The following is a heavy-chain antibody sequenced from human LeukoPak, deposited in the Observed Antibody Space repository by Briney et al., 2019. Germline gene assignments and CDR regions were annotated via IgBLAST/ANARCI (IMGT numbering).Heavy chain of an antibody. CDR1: GFTFSNYE. CDR3: SGDGCYHDYGFDP. Sequence: GGALRLSCAASGFTFSNYEMNWVRQAPGKGLEWVSDISYSGSTKYYADSVKGRFTISRDNAKNSLYLQMNSLRAEDTAVYYCSGDGCYHDYGFDPWGQGTLVTVSS. D-gene: IGHD2-21*02. CDR2: ISYSGSTK. V-gene: IGHV3-48*03. J-gene: IGHJ5*02.